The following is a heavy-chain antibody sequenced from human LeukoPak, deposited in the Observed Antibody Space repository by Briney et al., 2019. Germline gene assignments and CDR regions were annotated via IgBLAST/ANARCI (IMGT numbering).Heavy chain of an antibody. D-gene: IGHD2-15*01. V-gene: IGHV4-61*08. J-gene: IGHJ6*04. CDR1: GGPISSGGYS. CDR2: IYYSGST. Sequence: PSQTLSLTCAVSGGPISSGGYSWSWIRQPPGKGLEWIGYIYYSGSTNYNPSLKSRVTISVDTSKNQFSLKLSSVTAADTAVYYCARGGYYYYYYGMDVWGKGTTVTVSS. CDR3: ARGGYYYYYYGMDV.